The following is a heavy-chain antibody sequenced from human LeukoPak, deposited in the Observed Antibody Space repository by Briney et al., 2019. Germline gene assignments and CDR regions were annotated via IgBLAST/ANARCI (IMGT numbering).Heavy chain of an antibody. V-gene: IGHV4-4*07. J-gene: IGHJ6*03. Sequence: SETLSLTCTVSGGSISSYYWSWIRQPAGKGLEWIGRIYTSGSTNYNPSLKSRVTMSVDTSKNQFSLKLSSVTAADTAVYCCAREYYDFWSGYPYYYYYYYMDVWGKGTTVTVSS. CDR1: GGSISSYY. D-gene: IGHD3-3*01. CDR3: AREYYDFWSGYPYYYYYYYMDV. CDR2: IYTSGST.